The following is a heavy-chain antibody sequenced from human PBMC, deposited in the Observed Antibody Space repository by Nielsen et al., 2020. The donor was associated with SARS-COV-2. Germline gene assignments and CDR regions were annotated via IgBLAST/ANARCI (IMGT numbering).Heavy chain of an antibody. CDR1: GFTFSGSA. V-gene: IGHV3-73*01. CDR2: IRSYANEYAT. J-gene: IGHJ4*02. CDR3: SSPTVAF. D-gene: IGHD4-23*01. Sequence: GVLKISCVASGFTFSGSAMHWVRQASGKGLEWLGRIRSYANEYATAYAASVEGRFTVSRDDSKNTAYLQMNSLKSEDTAVYYCSSPTVAFWGQGTLVTVSS.